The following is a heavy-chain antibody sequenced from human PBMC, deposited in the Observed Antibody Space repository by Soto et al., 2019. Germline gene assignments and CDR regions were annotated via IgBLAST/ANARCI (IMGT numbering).Heavy chain of an antibody. CDR1: GFTFSSNA. CDR2: ISGSGGST. J-gene: IGHJ5*02. V-gene: IGHV3-23*01. CDR3: AKDRYSSGPGNCFDP. D-gene: IGHD6-19*01. Sequence: EVQLLESGGSLVQPGGSLRLSCAASGFTFSSNAMSWVRQAPGKGLEWVSAISGSGGSTYYADSVKGRFTISRDNSKNTLYLQMNSLRAEDTAVYYCAKDRYSSGPGNCFDPWGQGTLVTVSS.